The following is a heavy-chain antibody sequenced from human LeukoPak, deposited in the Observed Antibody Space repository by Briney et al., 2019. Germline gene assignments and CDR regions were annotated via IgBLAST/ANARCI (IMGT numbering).Heavy chain of an antibody. CDR2: ISYDGSNK. CDR1: GFTFSSYG. V-gene: IGHV3-30*18. CDR3: AKDANYYDSSGSNWFDP. Sequence: GGSLRLSCAASGFTFSSYGMHWVRQAPGKGLEWVAVISYDGSNKYYADSVKGRFTISRDNSKNTLYLQMNSLRAEDTAVYYCAKDANYYDSSGSNWFDPWGQGTLVTVSS. D-gene: IGHD3-22*01. J-gene: IGHJ5*02.